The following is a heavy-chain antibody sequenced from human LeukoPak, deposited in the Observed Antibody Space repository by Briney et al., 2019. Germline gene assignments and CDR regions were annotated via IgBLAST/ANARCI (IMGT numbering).Heavy chain of an antibody. CDR3: ARLVGYDFWSGYYTQYWYFDL. Sequence: GESLKISCKGSGYSFTSYWIGWVRQMPGKGLEWMGIIYPGDSDTRYSPSFQGQVTISADKSISTAYLQWSSLKASDTAMYYCARLVGYDFWSGYYTQYWYFDLWGRGTLVTVSS. V-gene: IGHV5-51*01. CDR2: IYPGDSDT. J-gene: IGHJ2*01. D-gene: IGHD3-3*01. CDR1: GYSFTSYW.